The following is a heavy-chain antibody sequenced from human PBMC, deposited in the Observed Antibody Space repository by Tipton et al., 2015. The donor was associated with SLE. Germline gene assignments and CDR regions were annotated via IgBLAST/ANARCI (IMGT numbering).Heavy chain of an antibody. CDR3: AKEQYFEQ. V-gene: IGHV3-53*05. J-gene: IGHJ4*02. Sequence: GSLRLSCAASGFTVSSNYMSWVRQAPGKGLEWVSVIYSGGSTYYADSVKGRFTISRDNSKNTLYLQMNSLRPEDTAVYYCAKEQYFEQWGQGTLVTVSS. CDR2: IYSGGST. CDR1: GFTVSSNY.